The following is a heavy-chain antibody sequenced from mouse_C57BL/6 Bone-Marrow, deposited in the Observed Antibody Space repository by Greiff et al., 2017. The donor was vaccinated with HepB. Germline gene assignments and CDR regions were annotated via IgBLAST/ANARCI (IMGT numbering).Heavy chain of an antibody. Sequence: EVQLQQSGAELVRPGASVKLSCTASGFNIKDDYMHWVQQRPEQGLEWIGWIDPENGSTEYASKFQGKATITADTSSNTAYLQLSSLTSEDTAVYYCTIPYYYGGSDYWGQGTTLTVSS. J-gene: IGHJ2*01. D-gene: IGHD1-1*01. CDR3: TIPYYYGGSDY. CDR1: GFNIKDDY. V-gene: IGHV14-4*01. CDR2: IDPENGST.